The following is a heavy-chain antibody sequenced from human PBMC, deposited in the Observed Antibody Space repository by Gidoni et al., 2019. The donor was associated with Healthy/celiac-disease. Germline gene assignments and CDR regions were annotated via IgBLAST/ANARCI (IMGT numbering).Heavy chain of an antibody. V-gene: IGHV4-59*01. D-gene: IGHD4-17*01. CDR2: IYYSGST. CDR3: ASTDYGDYVYFQH. Sequence: QVQLQESGPGLVKPSETLSLTCTVSGGSISSYYWRWIRQPPGKGLEWIGYIYYSGSTNYNPSLKSRVTISVDTSKNQFSLKLSSVTAADTAVYYCASTDYGDYVYFQHWGQGTLVTVSS. CDR1: GGSISSYY. J-gene: IGHJ1*01.